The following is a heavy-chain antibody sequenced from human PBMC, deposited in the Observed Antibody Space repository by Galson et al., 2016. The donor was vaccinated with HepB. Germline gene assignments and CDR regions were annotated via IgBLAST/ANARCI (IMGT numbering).Heavy chain of an antibody. Sequence: SLRLSCAASGFTLSRYWMSWVRQAPGKGLEWVANINEDGSGKYYLESVKGRFTISRDNAKRSIYLQMNSLRVADTAVYYCARTYCGGDCITYDFWDQGALVIVSS. V-gene: IGHV3-7*03. CDR1: GFTLSRYW. CDR3: ARTYCGGDCITYDF. CDR2: INEDGSGK. D-gene: IGHD2-21*02. J-gene: IGHJ4*02.